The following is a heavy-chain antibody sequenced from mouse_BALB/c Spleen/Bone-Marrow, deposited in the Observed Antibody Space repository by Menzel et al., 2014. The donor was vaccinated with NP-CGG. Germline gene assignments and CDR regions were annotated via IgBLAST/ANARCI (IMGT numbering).Heavy chain of an antibody. J-gene: IGHJ3*01. Sequence: DVQLVESGGGLVQPGDSLRLSCATSGFTFSDFYMEWVRQPPGKRLEWIAASRNKAKHYTTEYSASVKGRFIVSRDTPQSILYLQMNALRAEDTAIYYCARDVGYGNYFVYWGQGTLVTVSA. D-gene: IGHD2-10*02. V-gene: IGHV7-1*02. CDR3: ARDVGYGNYFVY. CDR1: GFTFSDFY. CDR2: SRNKAKHYTT.